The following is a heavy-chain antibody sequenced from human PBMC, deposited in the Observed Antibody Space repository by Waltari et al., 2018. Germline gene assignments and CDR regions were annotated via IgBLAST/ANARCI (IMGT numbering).Heavy chain of an antibody. J-gene: IGHJ4*02. D-gene: IGHD6-6*01. CDR3: ARDQAHPYSSSSDFDY. Sequence: QVQLVQSGAEVKKPGASVEVSCKASGYTFTSYGISWVRQAPGQGLEWMGWISAYNGNTNYAQKLQGRVTMTTDTSTSTAYMELRSLRSDDTAVYYCARDQAHPYSSSSDFDYWGQGTLVTVSS. V-gene: IGHV1-18*01. CDR2: ISAYNGNT. CDR1: GYTFTSYG.